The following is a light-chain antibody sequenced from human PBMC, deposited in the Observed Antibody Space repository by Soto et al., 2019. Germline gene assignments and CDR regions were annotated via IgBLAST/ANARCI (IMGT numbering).Light chain of an antibody. Sequence: QSVLAQPASVSGSRGQSITMSCSGTSSDVGGYSHVSWYQQHPGKAPKLVIYEVSNRPSGVSNRFSGSKSGNTASLTISGLQAEDDGDYYCTSYTAYSTYVFGPGTKVTVL. CDR3: TSYTAYSTYV. V-gene: IGLV2-14*01. CDR2: EVS. J-gene: IGLJ1*01. CDR1: SSDVGGYSH.